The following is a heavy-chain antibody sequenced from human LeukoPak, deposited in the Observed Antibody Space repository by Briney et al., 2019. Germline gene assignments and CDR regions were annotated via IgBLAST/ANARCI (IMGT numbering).Heavy chain of an antibody. CDR3: ATGPTYSSGWYGPFDY. D-gene: IGHD6-19*01. J-gene: IGHJ4*02. V-gene: IGHV1-24*01. CDR2: FDPEDGET. Sequence: ASVKVSCKVSGYTLTELSMHWVRQAPGKGFEWMGGFDPEDGETIYAQKFQGRVTMTENTSTDTAYMELSSLRSEDTAVYYCATGPTYSSGWYGPFDYWGQGTLVTVSS. CDR1: GYTLTELS.